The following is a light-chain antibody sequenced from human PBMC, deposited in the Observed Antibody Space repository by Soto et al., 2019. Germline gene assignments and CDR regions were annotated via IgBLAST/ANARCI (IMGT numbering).Light chain of an antibody. CDR1: QSVSSSY. J-gene: IGKJ1*01. Sequence: EIVLTQSPGTLSLSPGERATLSCRASQSVSSSYLAWYQQKPGQAPRLLIYGTSSRATGIPDRFSGSGSGTDFTLTISRLEPEDFEVYYCQQYDNSWTFGQGTKVDIK. CDR3: QQYDNSWT. V-gene: IGKV3-20*01. CDR2: GTS.